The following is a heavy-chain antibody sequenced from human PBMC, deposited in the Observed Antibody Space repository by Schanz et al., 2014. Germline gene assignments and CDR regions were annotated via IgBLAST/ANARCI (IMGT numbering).Heavy chain of an antibody. CDR3: ARAAVTVGQYLYYMDV. CDR2: MNPNSGNT. CDR1: GYTFTSYD. D-gene: IGHD4-17*01. Sequence: QVQLVQSGAEVKKPGASVRLSCEASGYTFTSYDIHWVRQAPGQGLEWMGWMNPNSGNTGYAQKFQGRVAMTRHTSISTAYMELSSLRSEDTAVDYCARAAVTVGQYLYYMDVWGKGTPVTVSS. V-gene: IGHV1-8*02. J-gene: IGHJ6*03.